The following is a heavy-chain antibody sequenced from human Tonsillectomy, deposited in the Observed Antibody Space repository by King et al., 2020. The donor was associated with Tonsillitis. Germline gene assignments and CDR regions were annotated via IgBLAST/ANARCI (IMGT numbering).Heavy chain of an antibody. CDR2: ISWDGGST. Sequence: VQLVESGGVVVQPGGSLRLSCAASGFTFDDYAMHWVRQAPGKGLEWVSLISWDGGSTYYADSVKGRFTISRDNSKNSLYLQMNSLRAEDTALYYCAKIHAKDYYDSSGYFYYYGMDDWGQGTTVTDSS. J-gene: IGHJ6*02. CDR1: GFTFDDYA. V-gene: IGHV3-43D*03. D-gene: IGHD3-22*01. CDR3: AKIHAKDYYDSSGYFYYYGMDD.